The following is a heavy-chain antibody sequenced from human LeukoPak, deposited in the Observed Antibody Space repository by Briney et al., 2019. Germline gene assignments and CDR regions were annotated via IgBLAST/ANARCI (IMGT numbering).Heavy chain of an antibody. CDR3: ARFAAGGSYYYYMDV. CDR1: GFTFSSYT. V-gene: IGHV3-48*01. Sequence: GGSLRLSCAASGFTFSSYTMNWVRQPPGKGLGWVSNIGTSSTTIYYADSVKGRFTISRDNAKNSLYLQINSLRADDTAVYYCARFAAGGSYYYYMDVWGKGTTVTVSS. J-gene: IGHJ6*03. D-gene: IGHD6-25*01. CDR2: IGTSSTTI.